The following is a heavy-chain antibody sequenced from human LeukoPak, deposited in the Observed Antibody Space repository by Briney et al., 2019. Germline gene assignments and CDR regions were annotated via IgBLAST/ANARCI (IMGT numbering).Heavy chain of an antibody. CDR3: ARDPEQWLGSDY. D-gene: IGHD6-19*01. J-gene: IGHJ4*02. CDR1: GYTFTGYY. Sequence: ASVKVSCKASGYTFTGYYMHWVRPAPGQGLAWMGWINPNSGGTNYAQKFQGRVTMTRDTSISTAYMELSRLRSDDTAVYYCARDPEQWLGSDYWGQGTLVTVSS. CDR2: INPNSGGT. V-gene: IGHV1-2*02.